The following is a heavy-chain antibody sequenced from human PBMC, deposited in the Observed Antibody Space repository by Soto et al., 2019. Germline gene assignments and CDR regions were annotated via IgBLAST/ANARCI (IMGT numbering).Heavy chain of an antibody. CDR3: ARGQASYDFWSGYYTLVAFDI. J-gene: IGHJ3*02. V-gene: IGHV4-59*11. D-gene: IGHD3-3*01. Sequence: PSETLSLTCTVSGGSISNHYWSWIRQPPGKGLEWIGYIYYSGSTNYNPSLKSRVTISVDTSKNQFSLKLSSVTAADTAVYYCARGQASYDFWSGYYTLVAFDIWGQGTMVTVSS. CDR1: GGSISNHY. CDR2: IYYSGST.